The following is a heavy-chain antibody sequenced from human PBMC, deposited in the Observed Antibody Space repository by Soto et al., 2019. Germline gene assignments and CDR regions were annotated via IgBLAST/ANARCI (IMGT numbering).Heavy chain of an antibody. D-gene: IGHD3-3*01. CDR3: ARETYYDFWSGPYYAMDV. Sequence: QEQLVESGGGVVQPGRSLRLSCAASGFTFSSYAMHWVRQAPGKGLEWVAVISYDGSNKYYADSVKGRFTISRDNSKNTLYLQMNSLRAEDTAVYYCARETYYDFWSGPYYAMDVWGQGTTVTLSS. J-gene: IGHJ6*02. CDR1: GFTFSSYA. V-gene: IGHV3-30-3*01. CDR2: ISYDGSNK.